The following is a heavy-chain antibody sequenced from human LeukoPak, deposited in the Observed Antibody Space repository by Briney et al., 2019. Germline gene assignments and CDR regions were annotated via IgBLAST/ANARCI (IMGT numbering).Heavy chain of an antibody. CDR1: GYTFTSYY. D-gene: IGHD3-22*01. V-gene: IGHV1-46*01. CDR3: ARGGDTMIVVVIPLGY. Sequence: ASVKVSCKASGYTFTSYYMHWVRQAPGQGLEWMGIINPSGGSTSYAQKFQGRVTMTRDTSTSTVYMELSSLRSEDTAVYYCARGGDTMIVVVIPLGYWGQGTLVTVSS. J-gene: IGHJ4*02. CDR2: INPSGGST.